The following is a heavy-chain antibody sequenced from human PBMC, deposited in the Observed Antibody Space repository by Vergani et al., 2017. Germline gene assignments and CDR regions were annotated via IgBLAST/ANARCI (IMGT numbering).Heavy chain of an antibody. Sequence: EVQLVETGGGLIQPGGSLRLSCAASGFTVSSNYMSWVRQAPGKGLEWVSVIYSGGSTYYADSVKGRFTISRDNAKNSLYLQMNSLRAEDTAVYYCARDPLLYSSSGSNWFDPWGQGTLVTVSS. J-gene: IGHJ5*02. D-gene: IGHD6-6*01. CDR3: ARDPLLYSSSGSNWFDP. CDR2: IYSGGST. CDR1: GFTVSSNY. V-gene: IGHV3-53*02.